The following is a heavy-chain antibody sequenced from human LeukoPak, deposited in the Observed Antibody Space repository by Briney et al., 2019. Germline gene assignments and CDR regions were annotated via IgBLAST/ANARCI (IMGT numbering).Heavy chain of an antibody. CDR3: ARFWSSYPFGIAPDY. CDR2: ISGGGGST. D-gene: IGHD6-13*01. V-gene: IGHV3-23*01. Sequence: GGSLRLSCAASEFTFSNYAMNWVRQAPGKGLEWVSGISGGGGSTYYADSVKGRFTISRDNAKNSLYLQMNSLRAEDTAVYYCARFWSSYPFGIAPDYWGQGTLVTVSS. CDR1: EFTFSNYA. J-gene: IGHJ4*02.